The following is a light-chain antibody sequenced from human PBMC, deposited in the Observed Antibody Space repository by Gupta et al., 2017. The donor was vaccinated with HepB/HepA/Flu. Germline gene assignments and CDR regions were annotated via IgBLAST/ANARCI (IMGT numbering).Light chain of an antibody. V-gene: IGLV1-40*01. CDR3: QSYDSSRSGVV. CDR2: GNS. J-gene: IGLJ2*01. Sequence: QSVLTQPPSVSGAPGQRVTISCTGSSSNIGAGYDVLWYQQLPGTAPKLLIYGNSNRPSGVPDRFSGSKSGTSASLAITGLQAEDEADYYCQSYDSSRSGVVFGGGTKLTVL. CDR1: SSNIGAGYD.